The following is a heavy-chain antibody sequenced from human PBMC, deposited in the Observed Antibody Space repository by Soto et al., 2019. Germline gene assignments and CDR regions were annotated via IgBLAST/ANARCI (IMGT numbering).Heavy chain of an antibody. CDR3: ARATLTDTRISIAAAGTNWFDP. CDR2: ISSSSSYI. CDR1: GFTFSSYS. Sequence: GGSLRLSCAASGFTFSSYSMNWVRQAPGKGLEWVSSISSSSSYIYYADSVKGQFTISRDNAKNSLYLQMNSLRAEDTAVYYCARATLTDTRISIAAAGTNWFDPWGQGTLVTVSS. J-gene: IGHJ5*02. D-gene: IGHD6-13*01. V-gene: IGHV3-21*01.